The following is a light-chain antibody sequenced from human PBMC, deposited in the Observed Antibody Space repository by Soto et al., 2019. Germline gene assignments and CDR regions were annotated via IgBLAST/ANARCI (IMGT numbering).Light chain of an antibody. CDR2: DAS. Sequence: DIQMTQSPSSLSASVGDRVTITCQASQDISNYLNWYQQRPGKAPKLLIYDASNLETGVPSTFSGSGSGTEFTLTISSLQPDDFATYYCQQYSSHWTFGQGTKVDIK. CDR3: QQYSSHWT. V-gene: IGKV1-33*01. J-gene: IGKJ1*01. CDR1: QDISNY.